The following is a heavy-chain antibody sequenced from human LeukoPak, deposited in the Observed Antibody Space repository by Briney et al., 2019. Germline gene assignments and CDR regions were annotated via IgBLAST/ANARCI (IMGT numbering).Heavy chain of an antibody. CDR3: AIRYSGSYFMDY. CDR1: GYTFTSYG. J-gene: IGHJ4*02. CDR2: ISAYNGNT. V-gene: IGHV1-18*01. Sequence: ASVKVSCKASGYTFTSYGISWVRQAPGQGLEWMGWISAYNGNTNYAQKLQGRVTMTTDTSTSTAYMELRSLRSDDTAVYNSAIRYSGSYFMDYWGQGTLVTVSS. D-gene: IGHD1-26*01.